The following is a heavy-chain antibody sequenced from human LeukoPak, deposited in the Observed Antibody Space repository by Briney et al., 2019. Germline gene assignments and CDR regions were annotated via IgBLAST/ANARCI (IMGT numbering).Heavy chain of an antibody. Sequence: GGSLRLSCAASGFTFSSYGMHWVRQAPGKGLEWVAVIWYDGSNKYYADSVKGRFTISRNNSKNTLYLQMNSLRAEDTAVYYCARDWHSSSWYNWFDPWGQGTLVTVSS. V-gene: IGHV3-33*01. CDR1: GFTFSSYG. CDR2: IWYDGSNK. D-gene: IGHD6-13*01. CDR3: ARDWHSSSWYNWFDP. J-gene: IGHJ5*02.